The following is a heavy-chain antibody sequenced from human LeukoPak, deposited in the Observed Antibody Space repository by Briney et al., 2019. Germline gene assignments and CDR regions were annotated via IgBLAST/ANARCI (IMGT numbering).Heavy chain of an antibody. CDR1: GGSISSGDYY. V-gene: IGHV4-30-4*01. J-gene: IGHJ4*02. CDR2: IYYSGSP. CDR3: ARDRSTATDY. Sequence: PSQSLSLTCTVSGGSISSGDYYWSWMRQRPEKGLEWMGYIYYSGSPYYNPSLRRRIAISVDTSKNQCSLKLSSVTAADTAVYYCARDRSTATDYWGQGTLVTVSS. D-gene: IGHD2-21*02.